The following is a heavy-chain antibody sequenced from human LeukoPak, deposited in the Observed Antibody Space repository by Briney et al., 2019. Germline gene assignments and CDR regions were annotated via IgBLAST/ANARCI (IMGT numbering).Heavy chain of an antibody. D-gene: IGHD6-6*01. CDR1: GGSISSYY. V-gene: IGHV4-59*01. J-gene: IGHJ4*02. Sequence: SETLSLTCNVSGGSISSYYWTWIRQPPGKGLEWVGYIYYSGSTDYNPSLESRITMSVGTSKNQFSLKLHSVTAADTAVYFCARQYSRSSYFEYWGQGTLVTVSS. CDR3: ARQYSRSSYFEY. CDR2: IYYSGST.